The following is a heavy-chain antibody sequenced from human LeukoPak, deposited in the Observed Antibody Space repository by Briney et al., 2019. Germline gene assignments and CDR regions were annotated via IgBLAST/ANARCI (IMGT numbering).Heavy chain of an antibody. CDR1: GYTFTSYG. V-gene: IGHV1-69*13. J-gene: IGHJ1*01. D-gene: IGHD3-22*01. CDR2: IIPIFGTA. CDR3: ARDAQNYYDSSGYYPTTFQH. Sequence: SVKVSCTASGYTFTSYGISWVRQAPGQGLEWMGGIIPIFGTANYAQKFQGRVTITADESTSTAYMELSSLRSEDTAVYYCARDAQNYYDSSGYYPTTFQHWGQGTLVTVSS.